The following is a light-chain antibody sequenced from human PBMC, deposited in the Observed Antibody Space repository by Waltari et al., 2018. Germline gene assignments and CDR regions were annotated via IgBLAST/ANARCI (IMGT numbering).Light chain of an antibody. J-gene: IGKJ2*02. CDR3: QQYGSSPCT. CDR1: ESVSSDY. CDR2: GAS. V-gene: IGKV3-20*01. Sequence: DIVLTQSPATLSVSPGGSAPLSGRAKESVSSDYLAWYQQKRGQAPMLLIYGASIRATGVPERFSGSGSGTDFTLTISRLEPEDFAVYFCQQYGSSPCTFGQGTTLEI.